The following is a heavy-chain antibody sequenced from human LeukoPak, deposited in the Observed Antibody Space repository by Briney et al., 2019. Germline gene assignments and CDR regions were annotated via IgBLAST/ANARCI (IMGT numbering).Heavy chain of an antibody. V-gene: IGHV1-18*01. D-gene: IGHD3-16*01. J-gene: IGHJ3*02. CDR1: GYTFTSYG. CDR2: ISAYTGNT. CDR3: ARARSPLFGAFDI. Sequence: ASVKVSCKASGYTFTSYGISWVRQAPGQGLEWMGLISAYTGNTNYAQKLQGRVIMTTDTSTSTAYMELRSLRSDDTAVYYCARARSPLFGAFDIWGQGTMVTVSS.